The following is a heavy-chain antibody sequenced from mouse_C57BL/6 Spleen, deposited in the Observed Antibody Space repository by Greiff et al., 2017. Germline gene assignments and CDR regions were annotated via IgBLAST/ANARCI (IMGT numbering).Heavy chain of an antibody. CDR3: ARNYYGSSYFDD. CDR2: IYPGSGST. J-gene: IGHJ2*01. Sequence: VQLQQSGAELVKPGASVKMSCKASGYTFTSYWITWVKQRPGQGLEWIGDIYPGSGSTNYNEKFKSKATLTVDTSSSTAYMQLSSLTSEDSAVYYCARNYYGSSYFDDWGQGTTLTVAS. D-gene: IGHD1-1*01. V-gene: IGHV1-55*01. CDR1: GYTFTSYW.